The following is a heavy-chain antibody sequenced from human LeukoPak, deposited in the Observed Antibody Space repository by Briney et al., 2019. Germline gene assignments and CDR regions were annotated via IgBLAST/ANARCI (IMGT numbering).Heavy chain of an antibody. Sequence: ASVKVSCNASGYTFTSYDINWVRQATGQGLEWMGWMNPNSGNTGYAQKFQGRITMTRNTSRSTAYMELSSLKPEDTAVYYCARRLPGDVGLAGFWGQGTLVTVSS. CDR3: ARRLPGDVGLAGF. CDR1: GYTFTSYD. V-gene: IGHV1-8*01. J-gene: IGHJ4*02. CDR2: MNPNSGNT. D-gene: IGHD7-27*01.